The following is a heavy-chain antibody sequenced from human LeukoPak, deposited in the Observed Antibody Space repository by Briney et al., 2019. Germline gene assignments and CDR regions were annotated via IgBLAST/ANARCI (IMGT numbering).Heavy chain of an antibody. D-gene: IGHD4-23*01. CDR1: SGSISTSNYY. CDR3: ARVEGKSTDL. Sequence: SETLSLTCTVSSGSISTSNYYWGWVRQPPGKALEWIGNIFYSGSTYYSPSLKSRVTISVDKSKNQFSLKLSSVTAADTAVYYCARVEGKSTDLWGQGTLVTVSS. CDR2: IFYSGST. V-gene: IGHV4-39*07. J-gene: IGHJ5*02.